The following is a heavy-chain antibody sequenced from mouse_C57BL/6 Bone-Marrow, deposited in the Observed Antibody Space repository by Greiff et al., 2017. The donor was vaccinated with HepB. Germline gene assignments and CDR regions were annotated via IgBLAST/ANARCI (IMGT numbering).Heavy chain of an antibody. D-gene: IGHD1-1*01. J-gene: IGHJ1*03. Sequence: QVQLKQPGAELVKPGASVKLSCKASGYTFTSYWMHWVKQRPGRGLEWIGRIDPNSGGTKYNEKFKSKATLTVDKPSSTAYMQLSSLTSEDSAVYYCARSRQVYGSPHWYFDVWGTGTTVTVSS. CDR1: GYTFTSYW. V-gene: IGHV1-72*01. CDR3: ARSRQVYGSPHWYFDV. CDR2: IDPNSGGT.